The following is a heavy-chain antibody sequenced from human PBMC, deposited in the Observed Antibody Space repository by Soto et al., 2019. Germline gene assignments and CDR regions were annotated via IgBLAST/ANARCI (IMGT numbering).Heavy chain of an antibody. CDR1: GFTFSSYG. J-gene: IGHJ4*02. D-gene: IGHD5-12*01. V-gene: IGHV3-30*18. CDR3: AKEGARWLHALPRYFDR. CDR2: ISYDGSNK. Sequence: PGGSLRLSCAASGFTFSSYGMHWVRQAPGKGLEWVAVISYDGSNKYYADSVKGRFTISRDNSKNTLYLQMNSLRAEDTAVYYSAKEGARWLHALPRYFDRWGQGTLVTVSS.